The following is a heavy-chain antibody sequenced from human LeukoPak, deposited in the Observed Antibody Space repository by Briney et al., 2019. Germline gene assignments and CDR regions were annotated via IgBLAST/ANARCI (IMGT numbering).Heavy chain of an antibody. CDR2: IRQDGSKI. CDR1: GFTFSSYW. J-gene: IGHJ4*02. D-gene: IGHD3-3*01. CDR3: ARDLAKSGSDY. Sequence: GGSLRLSCAASGFTFSSYWMSWVRQAPGKGLEWVANIRQDGSKIYYVDSVKGRFTISRDNDKKSLYLQMNSLRAEDTAVYYCARDLAKSGSDYWGQGTLVIVSS. V-gene: IGHV3-7*03.